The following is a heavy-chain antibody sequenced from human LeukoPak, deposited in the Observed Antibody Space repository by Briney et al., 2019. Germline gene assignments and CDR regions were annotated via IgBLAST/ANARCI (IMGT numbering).Heavy chain of an antibody. J-gene: IGHJ4*02. V-gene: IGHV1-2*02. CDR3: ASVDFWSGYYMKY. CDR2: INPNSGGT. CDR1: GYTFTGYY. D-gene: IGHD3-3*01. Sequence: ASVKVSCKASGYTFTGYYMHWVRQAPGRGLEWMGWINPNSGGTNYAQKFQGRVTMTRGTSISTAYMELSRLRSDDTAVYYCASVDFWSGYYMKYWGQGTLVTVSS.